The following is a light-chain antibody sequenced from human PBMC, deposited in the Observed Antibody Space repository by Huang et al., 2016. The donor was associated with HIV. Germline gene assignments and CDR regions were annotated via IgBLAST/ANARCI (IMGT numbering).Light chain of an antibody. J-gene: IGKJ1*01. CDR1: QGIRNS. CDR3: QQYHSSWT. V-gene: IGKV1-NL1*01. CDR2: AAS. Sequence: DIQMTQSPLSLSASVGDRVTITCRASQGIRNSLAWYQQKPGQAPKLLVYAASRLESGVPSWFSGSGSGTNFTLTISSLQPEDFATYYCQQYHSSWTFGQGTKVEIK.